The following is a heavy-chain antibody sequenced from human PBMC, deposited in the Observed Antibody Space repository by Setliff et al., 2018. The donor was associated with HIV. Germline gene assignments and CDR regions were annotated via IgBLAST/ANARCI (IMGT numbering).Heavy chain of an antibody. V-gene: IGHV4-31*03. CDR1: GDSISSGGYY. Sequence: PSETLSLTCTVSGDSISSGGYYWSWIRQHPEKGLEWIGYIYYSGTTYYNPSLKSRVTILLDTSKNQFSLKVSSVTAADTAVYFCARGTRSSVNWFDPWGQGTLVTSPQ. CDR3: ARGTRSSVNWFDP. D-gene: IGHD2-2*01. J-gene: IGHJ5*02. CDR2: IYYSGTT.